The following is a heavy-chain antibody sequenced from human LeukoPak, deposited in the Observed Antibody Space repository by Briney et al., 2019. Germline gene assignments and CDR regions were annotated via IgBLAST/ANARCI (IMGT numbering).Heavy chain of an antibody. CDR3: ARGVRDVASPLYYMDV. V-gene: IGHV4-39*07. Sequence: PSETLSLTCTVSSGSISSNRYYWGWIRQSPGKGLEWIGSIYYSGNTFYNPSLKSRVTISVDTSKNQLSLKLTSVTAADTAVYYCARGVRDVASPLYYMDVWGKGTTVTVSS. J-gene: IGHJ6*03. D-gene: IGHD3-10*01. CDR1: SGSISSNRYY. CDR2: IYYSGNT.